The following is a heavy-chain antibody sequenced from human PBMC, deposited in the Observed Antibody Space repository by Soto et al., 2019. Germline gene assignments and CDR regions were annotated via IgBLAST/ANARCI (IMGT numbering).Heavy chain of an antibody. Sequence: PSETLSLACTVSGVSISTSSYYWGWIRQPPGKGLEWIGSIYYSGSTKYNPSLESRVIISVDTSKNEYSLRLSSLTAADTALFYCASILRGSGIMTPHYGCFDPWGQGTPVTVS. CDR3: ASILRGSGIMTPHYGCFDP. CDR2: IYYSGST. J-gene: IGHJ5*02. D-gene: IGHD3-16*01. CDR1: GVSISTSSYY. V-gene: IGHV4-39*01.